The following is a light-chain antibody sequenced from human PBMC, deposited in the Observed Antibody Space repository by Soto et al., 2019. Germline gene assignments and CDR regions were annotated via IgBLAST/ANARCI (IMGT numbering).Light chain of an antibody. CDR3: QQIYSTFPT. Sequence: DIQMTQSPSSLSASMGDRVTITCRASQSISRSLNWYRQKPGKAPKLLIYAASSLQSGVPSRFSGSGSGTDFTLTISSLQPEDFAAYDCQQIYSTFPTFGQGTKLEI. CDR2: AAS. CDR1: QSISRS. J-gene: IGKJ2*01. V-gene: IGKV1-39*01.